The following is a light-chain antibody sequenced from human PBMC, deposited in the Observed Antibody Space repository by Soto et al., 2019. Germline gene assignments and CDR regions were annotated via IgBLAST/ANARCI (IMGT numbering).Light chain of an antibody. CDR2: EVS. V-gene: IGLV2-14*01. CDR1: SSDVGGYNY. Sequence: QSALTQPASVSGSPGQSITISCTGTSSDVGGYNYVSWYQQHPGKAPKLMIYEVSNRPSGVSNRFSGSKSGNTASLTISGLQAEDEADYYCSSYIPNGVMFGGGTKLTVL. J-gene: IGLJ3*02. CDR3: SSYIPNGVM.